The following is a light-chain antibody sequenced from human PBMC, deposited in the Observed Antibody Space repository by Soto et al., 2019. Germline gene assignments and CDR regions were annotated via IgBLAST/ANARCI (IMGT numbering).Light chain of an antibody. J-gene: IGLJ3*02. CDR3: FLTYSGDYGALRV. CDR1: TGAVTSGHY. Sequence: AVVTQQPSLTVSPGGTVTLTCGSSTGAVTSGHYPYWFQQKTGQAPRTVIRATDYKHSWTPARCSGSLLGGKAALTLSGAQAEDEAVYYCFLTYSGDYGALRVFGGGTQLTVL. V-gene: IGLV7-46*01. CDR2: ATD.